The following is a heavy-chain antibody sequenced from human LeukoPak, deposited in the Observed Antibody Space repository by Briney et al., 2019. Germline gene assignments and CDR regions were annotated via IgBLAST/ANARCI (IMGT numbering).Heavy chain of an antibody. J-gene: IGHJ3*02. Sequence: GGSLRLSCAASGFTFSSYSMNWVRQAPGKGLEWVSSISSSSSYIYYADSVKGRFTISRDNAKNSLYLQMNSLRAEDTAVYYSARDTSQVDAFDIWGQGTMVTVSS. V-gene: IGHV3-21*01. CDR1: GFTFSSYS. CDR2: ISSSSSYI. D-gene: IGHD3-16*01. CDR3: ARDTSQVDAFDI.